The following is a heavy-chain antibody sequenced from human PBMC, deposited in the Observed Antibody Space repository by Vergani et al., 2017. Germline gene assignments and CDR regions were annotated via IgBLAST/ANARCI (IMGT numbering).Heavy chain of an antibody. CDR1: GASISSGNYY. Sequence: QVQLQESGPGLVKPSQTLSLTCTVSGASISSGNYYWNWIRQPAGKGLEWIGRIYTSGSTNYNPSLKSRVTISLDTSKNQFSLKLTSVTASDTAVYYCARDVLLYFGANYWGQGTLVTVSS. V-gene: IGHV4-61*02. CDR3: ARDVLLYFGANY. D-gene: IGHD3-10*01. CDR2: IYTSGST. J-gene: IGHJ4*02.